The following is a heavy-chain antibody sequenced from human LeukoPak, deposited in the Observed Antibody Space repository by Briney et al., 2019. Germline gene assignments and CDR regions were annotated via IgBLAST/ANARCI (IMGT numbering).Heavy chain of an antibody. D-gene: IGHD2-2*01. J-gene: IGHJ2*01. CDR1: GGSISSYY. V-gene: IGHV4-59*01. Sequence: MASETLSLTCTVSGGSISSYYWSWIRQPPGKGLEWIGYIYYSGSTNYNPSLKSRVTISVDTSKNQFSLKLSSVTAADTAVHYCARGPPHIVVVPAAGRWYFDLWGRGTLVTVSS. CDR2: IYYSGST. CDR3: ARGPPHIVVVPAAGRWYFDL.